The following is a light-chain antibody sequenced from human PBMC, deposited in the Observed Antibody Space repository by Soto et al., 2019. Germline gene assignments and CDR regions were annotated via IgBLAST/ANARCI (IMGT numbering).Light chain of an antibody. J-gene: IGKJ1*01. CDR3: QQYNNWPPWT. Sequence: EIVMTQSPATLSVSPGERATLSCSASQSVSRNLAWYQQKPGQAPRLLIYGASTRATGIPARFSGSGSGTEFTLTISSRQSEDFAVYYCQQYNNWPPWTFGQGTKVEIK. CDR1: QSVSRN. V-gene: IGKV3-15*01. CDR2: GAS.